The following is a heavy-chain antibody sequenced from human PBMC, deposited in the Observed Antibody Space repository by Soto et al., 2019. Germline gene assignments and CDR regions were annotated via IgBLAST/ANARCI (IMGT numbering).Heavy chain of an antibody. J-gene: IGHJ6*04. Sequence: EVQLVESGGGLVKPGGSLRLSCAASGFILSSYSMNWVRQAPGKRLEWVSHVSSSSSYIDYADSVKGRFTISRDNAKNSRYLQMNSLRAEDTAVYYCARRITIFGVDTSEMDGDYGMDVCGEGTKVTVAS. CDR2: VSSSSSYI. V-gene: IGHV3-21*01. CDR1: GFILSSYS. CDR3: ARRITIFGVDTSEMDGDYGMDV. D-gene: IGHD3-3*01.